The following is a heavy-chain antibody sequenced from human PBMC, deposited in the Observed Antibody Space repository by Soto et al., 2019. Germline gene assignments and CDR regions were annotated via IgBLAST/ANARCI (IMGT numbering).Heavy chain of an antibody. Sequence: HPSETLSLTCAVYGGSFSGYYWSWIRQPPGKGLEWVSVISISGGSTYYADSVKGRFTISRDNSNNTLYLQMNSLRAEDTAVYYCAKSYLSGYYLFDYWGQGTLVTVSS. CDR1: GGSFSGYY. V-gene: IGHV3-23*01. CDR2: ISISGGST. J-gene: IGHJ4*02. D-gene: IGHD3-9*01. CDR3: AKSYLSGYYLFDY.